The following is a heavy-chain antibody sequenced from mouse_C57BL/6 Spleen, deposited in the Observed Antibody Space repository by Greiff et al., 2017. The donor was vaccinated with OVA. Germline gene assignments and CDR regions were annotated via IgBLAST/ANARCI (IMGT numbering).Heavy chain of an antibody. CDR2: IDPSDSYT. V-gene: IGHV1-69*01. D-gene: IGHD2-5*01. CDR3: ARGRYSNLDY. J-gene: IGHJ2*01. CDR1: GYTFTSYW. Sequence: QVQLQQPGAELVMPGASVKLSCKASGYTFTSYWMHWVKQRPGQGLEWIGEIDPSDSYTNYNQKFKGKSTLTVDKSSSTAYRKLSSLKSEDSAVYYCARGRYSNLDYWGQGTTLTVSS.